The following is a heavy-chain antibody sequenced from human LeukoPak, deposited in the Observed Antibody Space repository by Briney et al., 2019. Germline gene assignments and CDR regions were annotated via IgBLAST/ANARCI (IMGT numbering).Heavy chain of an antibody. V-gene: IGHV4-59*01. CDR3: ARGPSPKQDQNYHGMDV. CDR2: MYYSGST. Sequence: SETLSLTCTVSGGSMSRYYWSWIRQPPGKGLEWIGYMYYSGSTDYNPSLRSRVTMPADTSKNQFSLKLGPVTAADTAVYYCARGPSPKQDQNYHGMDVWGRGTTVTVSS. CDR1: GGSMSRYY. J-gene: IGHJ6*02.